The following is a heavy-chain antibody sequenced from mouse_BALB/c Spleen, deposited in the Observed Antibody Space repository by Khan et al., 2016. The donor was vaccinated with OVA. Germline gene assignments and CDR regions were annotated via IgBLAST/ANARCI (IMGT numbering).Heavy chain of an antibody. V-gene: IGHV1-81*01. Sequence: QVRLQQSGPELVKPGASVKMSCKASGYTFTYYVITWVKQRTGQGLEWIGEIYPGSDNAYYNERFKGKATLTADKSSNTTHMQLSSLTSEDSAVYFCERGDGYYVYFDYWGQGTTLTVSS. D-gene: IGHD2-3*01. CDR3: ERGDGYYVYFDY. CDR1: GYTFTYYV. J-gene: IGHJ2*01. CDR2: IYPGSDNA.